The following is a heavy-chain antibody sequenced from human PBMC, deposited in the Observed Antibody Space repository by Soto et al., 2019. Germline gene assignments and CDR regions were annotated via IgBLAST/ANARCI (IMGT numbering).Heavy chain of an antibody. Sequence: QVQLQQWGAGLLKPSETLSLTCAVYGGSFSGYYWSWIRQPPGKGLEWSGEINHSGSTNYNPSLKSRVTIAVDTSKIQFSLKLSSVTAADTAVYYCARGGQLLFDYWGQGTLVTVSS. V-gene: IGHV4-34*01. CDR2: INHSGST. CDR3: ARGGQLLFDY. J-gene: IGHJ4*02. D-gene: IGHD2-2*01. CDR1: GGSFSGYY.